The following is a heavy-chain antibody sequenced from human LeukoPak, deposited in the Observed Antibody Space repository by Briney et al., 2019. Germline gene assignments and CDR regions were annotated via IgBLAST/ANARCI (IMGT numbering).Heavy chain of an antibody. J-gene: IGHJ4*02. V-gene: IGHV3-30*02. Sequence: GGSLRLSCAVSEFTFSTYGMHWVRQAPGKGLEWVAFIRYDGSNKYHADSVKGRFTISRDNSKNTLYLQMNSLRVEDTAVYYCAKDLSGYPGYWGQGTLVTVSS. D-gene: IGHD3-22*01. CDR2: IRYDGSNK. CDR1: EFTFSTYG. CDR3: AKDLSGYPGY.